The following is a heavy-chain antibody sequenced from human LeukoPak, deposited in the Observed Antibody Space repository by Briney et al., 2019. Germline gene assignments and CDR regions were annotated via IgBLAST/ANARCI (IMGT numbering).Heavy chain of an antibody. Sequence: GGSLRLSCAASGFTFSSYSMNWVRQAPGKGLEWVSSISSINYISYADSLKGRFTISRDNAKNSLYLQMNSLRAEDTAIYYCAKDVPNFDYWGQGTLVTVSS. CDR1: GFTFSSYS. CDR3: AKDVPNFDY. CDR2: ISSINYI. D-gene: IGHD2-2*01. V-gene: IGHV3-21*01. J-gene: IGHJ4*02.